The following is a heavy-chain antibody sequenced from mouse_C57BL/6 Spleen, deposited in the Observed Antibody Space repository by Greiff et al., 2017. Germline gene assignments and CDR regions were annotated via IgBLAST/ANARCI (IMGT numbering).Heavy chain of an antibody. J-gene: IGHJ3*01. CDR3: ARSGATVVATRFAN. CDR2: LDPSDSYT. CDR1: GYTFTSSW. V-gene: IGHV1-59*01. D-gene: IGHD1-1*01. Sequence: QVQLQQPGAELVRPGPSVKLSCKASGYTFTSSWMHWVKQRPGQGLEWIGVLDPSDSYTNYNQKFKGKATLTVDTSSSTAYMQLSSLSSEDSAVYYCARSGATVVATRFANWGQGALVTVSA.